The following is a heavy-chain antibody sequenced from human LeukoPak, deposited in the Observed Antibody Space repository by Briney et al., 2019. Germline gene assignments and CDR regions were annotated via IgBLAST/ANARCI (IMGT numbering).Heavy chain of an antibody. CDR1: GFTFDDYF. CDR2: ITWDGGST. J-gene: IGHJ4*02. V-gene: IGHV3-43D*03. CDR3: AKDGKNYFDY. Sequence: GGSLRLSCAASGFTFDDYFMHWVRQAPGKGLEWVSLITWDGGSTYYADSVKGRFTISRDNSKNSLYLQMNSLRADDTALYYCAKDGKNYFDYWGQGTLVTVSS.